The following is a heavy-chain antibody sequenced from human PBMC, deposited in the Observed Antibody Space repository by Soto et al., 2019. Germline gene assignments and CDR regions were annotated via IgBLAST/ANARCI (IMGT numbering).Heavy chain of an antibody. Sequence: PGGSLRLSCAASGFTFSSYAMSWVRQAPGKGLEWVSAISGSGGSTYYADSVKGRFTISRDNSKNTLYPQMNSLRAEDTAVYYCAKRLDYYYDSSGYYYFDYWGQGTLVTVYS. CDR1: GFTFSSYA. CDR3: AKRLDYYYDSSGYYYFDY. J-gene: IGHJ4*02. CDR2: ISGSGGST. D-gene: IGHD3-22*01. V-gene: IGHV3-23*01.